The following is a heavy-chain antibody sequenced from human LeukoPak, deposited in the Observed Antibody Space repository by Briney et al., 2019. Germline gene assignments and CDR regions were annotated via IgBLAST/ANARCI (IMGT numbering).Heavy chain of an antibody. J-gene: IGHJ6*02. V-gene: IGHV4-59*01. D-gene: IGHD3-16*01. CDR3: AREYEAYYGMDV. Sequence: SETLSLTCTVSGGSISSYYWSWLRQPPGKGLEWIGYIYYSGSTNYNPSLKSRVTISVDTSKNQFSLKLSSVTAADTAVYYCAREYEAYYGMDVWGQGTTVTVSS. CDR1: GGSISSYY. CDR2: IYYSGST.